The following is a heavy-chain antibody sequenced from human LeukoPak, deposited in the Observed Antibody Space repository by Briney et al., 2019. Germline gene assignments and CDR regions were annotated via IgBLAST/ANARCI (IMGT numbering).Heavy chain of an antibody. CDR3: ARGTDNRISGFDY. CDR2: INPNSGGT. CDR1: GYTFTHYD. V-gene: IGHV1-2*02. D-gene: IGHD6-19*01. Sequence: ASVKVSCKASGYTFTHYDIHWVRQAPGQGLEWMGWINPNSGGTNYAQKFQGRVTMTRDTSISTAYMELSRLRYDDTAVYYCARGTDNRISGFDYWGQGTLVTVSS. J-gene: IGHJ4*02.